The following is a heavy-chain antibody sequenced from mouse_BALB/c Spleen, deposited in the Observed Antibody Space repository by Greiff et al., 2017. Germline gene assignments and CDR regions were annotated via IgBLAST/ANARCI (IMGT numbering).Heavy chain of an antibody. J-gene: IGHJ4*01. Sequence: QVQLQQSGAELARPGASVKMSCKASGYTFTSYTMHWVKQRPGQGLEWIGYINPSSGYTNYNQKFKDKATLTADKSSSTAYMQLGSLTSEDSAVYYCARSAVVSMDYWGQGTSVTVSS. CDR2: INPSSGYT. CDR1: GYTFTSYT. CDR3: ARSAVVSMDY. D-gene: IGHD1-1*01. V-gene: IGHV1-4*01.